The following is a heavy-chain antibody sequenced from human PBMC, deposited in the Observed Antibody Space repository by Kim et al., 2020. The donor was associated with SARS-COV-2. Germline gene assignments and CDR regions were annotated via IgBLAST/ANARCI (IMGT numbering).Heavy chain of an antibody. J-gene: IGHJ4*02. CDR1: GFSFSSYA. CDR3: ANLPVVGYCSSTSCYVPN. CDR2: ISGSGGST. V-gene: IGHV3-23*01. D-gene: IGHD2-2*01. Sequence: GGSLRLSCAASGFSFSSYAMSWVRQAPGKGLEWVSAISGSGGSTYYADSVKGRFTISRDNFKTTLYLQMNSLRAEDTAVYYCANLPVVGYCSSTSCYVPNWGQGTLVTVSS.